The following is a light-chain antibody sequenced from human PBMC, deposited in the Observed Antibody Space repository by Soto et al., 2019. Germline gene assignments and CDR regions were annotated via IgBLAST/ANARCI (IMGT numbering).Light chain of an antibody. Sequence: QSALTQPRSVSGSPGQSVTISCTGTSSDVGGYNFVSWYQQHPDKAPKLMIYDVTKRPSGVPDRFSGSKSGNTASLTISGLQAEDEAVYYCSSHAGTYTLISGGGTKVTVL. J-gene: IGLJ2*01. CDR3: SSHAGTYTLI. CDR2: DVT. V-gene: IGLV2-11*01. CDR1: SSDVGGYNF.